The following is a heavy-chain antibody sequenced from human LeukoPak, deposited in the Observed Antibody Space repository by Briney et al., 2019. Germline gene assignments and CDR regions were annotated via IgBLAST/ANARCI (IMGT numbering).Heavy chain of an antibody. CDR2: IYYSGNT. Sequence: PSVTLSLTCSVSGGSIRSTTYYWGWIRQPPGKGLEWIGSIYYSGNTYYSPSLMSRVTISVDKSKNQFSLKLSSVTAADTAVYYCAREWEPDAFDIWGQGTMVTVSS. CDR1: GGSIRSTTYY. V-gene: IGHV4-39*07. J-gene: IGHJ3*02. CDR3: AREWEPDAFDI. D-gene: IGHD1-26*01.